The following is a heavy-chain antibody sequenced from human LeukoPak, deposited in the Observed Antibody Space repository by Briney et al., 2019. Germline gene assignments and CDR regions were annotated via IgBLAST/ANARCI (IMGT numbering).Heavy chain of an antibody. CDR2: IWHSGNT. CDR1: GFTFSDYY. D-gene: IGHD2-15*01. J-gene: IGHJ4*02. V-gene: IGHV4-34*08. CDR3: ATTLGYCGGGSCHN. Sequence: GSLRLSCAASGFTFSDYYMSWIRQAPGKGLEWIGEIWHSGNTNYNPSLKSRVTMSVDKSKNQFSLKLNSVTAADTAVYYCATTLGYCGGGSCHNWGQGTLVTVSS.